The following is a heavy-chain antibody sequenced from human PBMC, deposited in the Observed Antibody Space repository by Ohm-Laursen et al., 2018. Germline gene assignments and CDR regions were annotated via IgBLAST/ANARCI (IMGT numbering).Heavy chain of an antibody. CDR3: AREHYDSSGYYSSYFDY. V-gene: IGHV3-66*01. CDR1: GFTFSSYG. CDR2: IYSGGST. J-gene: IGHJ4*02. Sequence: GSLRLSCAASGFTFSSYGMSWVRQAPGKGLEWVSVIYSGGSTYYADSVKGRFTISRDNSKNTLYLQMNSLRAEDTAVYYCAREHYDSSGYYSSYFDYWGQGTLVTVSS. D-gene: IGHD3-22*01.